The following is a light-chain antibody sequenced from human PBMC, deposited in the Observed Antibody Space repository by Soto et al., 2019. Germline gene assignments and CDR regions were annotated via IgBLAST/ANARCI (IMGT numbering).Light chain of an antibody. CDR2: QDS. V-gene: IGLV3-1*01. J-gene: IGLJ2*01. Sequence: PGQTASITCSGDKLGDKYACWYQQKPGQSPVLVIYQDSKRPSGIPERFSGSNSGNTATLTISGTQAMDEADYYCQAWDSSTACVVFGGGTKLTVL. CDR3: QAWDSSTACVV. CDR1: KLGDKY.